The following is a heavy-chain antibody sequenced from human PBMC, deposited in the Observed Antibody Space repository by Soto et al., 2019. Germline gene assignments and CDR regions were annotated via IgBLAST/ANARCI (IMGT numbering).Heavy chain of an antibody. V-gene: IGHV4-34*01. D-gene: IGHD3-9*01. J-gene: IGHJ4*02. Sequence: SETLSLTCAVYGGSFIGYYWSWILQPPGKGLEWIGEINHSGSTNYNPSLKSRVTISVDTSKNQFSLKLSSVTAADTAVYYCARGRSRDILTGYQYWGQGTLVTVSS. CDR3: ARGRSRDILTGYQY. CDR1: GGSFIGYY. CDR2: INHSGST.